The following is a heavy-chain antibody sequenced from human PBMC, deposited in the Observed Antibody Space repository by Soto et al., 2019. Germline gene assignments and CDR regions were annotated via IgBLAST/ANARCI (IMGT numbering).Heavy chain of an antibody. V-gene: IGHV4-31*03. CDR2: IYYSGST. CDR3: ARGELGYDSSGYHYGMDV. D-gene: IGHD3-22*01. Sequence: SETLSLTCTVSGGSISSGGYYWSWIRQHPGKGLEWIGYIYYSGSTYYNPSLKSRVTISVDTSKNQFSLKLSSVTAADTAVYYCARGELGYDSSGYHYGMDVWGQGTTVTVSS. J-gene: IGHJ6*02. CDR1: GGSISSGGYY.